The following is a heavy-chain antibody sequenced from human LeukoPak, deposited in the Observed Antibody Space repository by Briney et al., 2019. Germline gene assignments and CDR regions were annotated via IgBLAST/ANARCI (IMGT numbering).Heavy chain of an antibody. D-gene: IGHD5-12*01. Sequence: GGSLRLSCAASGFTFSSYWMSWVHQAPGKGLEWVANIKQDGSEKYYVDSVKGRFTISRDNAKNSLYLQMNSLRAEDTAVYYCARVIVATISLVLDYWGQGTLVTVSS. CDR2: IKQDGSEK. CDR1: GFTFSSYW. J-gene: IGHJ4*02. V-gene: IGHV3-7*01. CDR3: ARVIVATISLVLDY.